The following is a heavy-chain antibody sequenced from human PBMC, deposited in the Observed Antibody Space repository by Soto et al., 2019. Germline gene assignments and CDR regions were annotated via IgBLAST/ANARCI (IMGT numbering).Heavy chain of an antibody. J-gene: IGHJ6*02. CDR2: ISYDGNNK. CDR3: ARAGCDGGTCYTLVGLRYGMDV. Sequence: QVQLVESGGGVVQPGRSLRLSCAASGFTFSNYAMYWVRQAPGKGLEWVAVISYDGNNKYYADSVKGRFTTSRDNSMNTLYLQMNSLRAEDTAVYYCARAGCDGGTCYTLVGLRYGMDVWGQGTTVTVSS. CDR1: GFTFSNYA. V-gene: IGHV3-30-3*01. D-gene: IGHD2-15*01.